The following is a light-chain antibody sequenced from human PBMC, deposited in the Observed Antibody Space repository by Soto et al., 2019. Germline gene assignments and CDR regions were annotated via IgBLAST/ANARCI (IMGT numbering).Light chain of an antibody. CDR3: QQRSNWPPIT. CDR2: DAS. J-gene: IGKJ5*01. V-gene: IGKV3-11*01. Sequence: EIVLTQSPATLSLSPGERATLSCRASQSVSSYLAWYQQKPGQAPRLLTSDASNRATGIPARFSGSGSGTDFTLTISSLEPEDFAVYYCQQRSNWPPITFGQGTRLEIK. CDR1: QSVSSY.